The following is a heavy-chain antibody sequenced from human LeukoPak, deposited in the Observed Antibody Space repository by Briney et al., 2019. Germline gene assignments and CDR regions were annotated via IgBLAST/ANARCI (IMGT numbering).Heavy chain of an antibody. D-gene: IGHD3-10*01. J-gene: IGHJ4*02. CDR3: TTVPILLWFGELYRY. CDR2: VKSKPDGGTT. Sequence: GGSLRLSCAASGFTFSNAWLSWVRQAPGTGLEWVGRVKSKPDGGTTDYPAFVIGRSAISRGDSKNTLYLQMNSLKTEDTAVYYCTTVPILLWFGELYRYWGQGTLVTVSS. V-gene: IGHV3-15*01. CDR1: GFTFSNAW.